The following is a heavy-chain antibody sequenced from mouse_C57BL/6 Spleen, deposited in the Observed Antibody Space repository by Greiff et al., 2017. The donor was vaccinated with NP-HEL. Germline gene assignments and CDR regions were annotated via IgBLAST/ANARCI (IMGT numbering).Heavy chain of an antibody. J-gene: IGHJ3*01. Sequence: LVESGPELVKPGASVKLSCKASGYTFTSYDINWVKQRPGQGLEWIGWIYPRDGSTKYNEKFKGKATLTVDTSSSTAYMELHSLTSEDSAVYFCARGGYDYEGAWFAYWGQGTLVTVSA. V-gene: IGHV1-85*01. CDR2: IYPRDGST. CDR3: ARGGYDYEGAWFAY. D-gene: IGHD2-4*01. CDR1: GYTFTSYD.